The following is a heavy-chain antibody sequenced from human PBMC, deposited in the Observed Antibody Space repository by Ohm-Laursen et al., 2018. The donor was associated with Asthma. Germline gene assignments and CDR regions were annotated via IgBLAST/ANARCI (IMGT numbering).Heavy chain of an antibody. V-gene: IGHV3-53*01. D-gene: IGHD2-15*01. CDR3: ARGKEDMVVVVQPPDY. J-gene: IGHJ4*02. CDR2: IYSGGST. CDR1: GFTVSSNY. Sequence: GSLRLSCAASGFTVSSNYMSWVRQAPGKGLEWVSVIYSGGSTYYADSVKGRFTISRDNSKNTLYLQMNSLRAEDTAVYYCARGKEDMVVVVQPPDYWGQGTLVTVSS.